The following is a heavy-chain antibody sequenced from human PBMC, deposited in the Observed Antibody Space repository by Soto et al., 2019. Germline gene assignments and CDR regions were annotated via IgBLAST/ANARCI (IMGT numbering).Heavy chain of an antibody. V-gene: IGHV3-23*01. Sequence: GGSLRLSCAASGFTFSSYAMSWVRQAPGKGLEWVSAISGSGGSTYYADSVKGRFTISRDNPKNTLYLQMNSLRAEDTAVYYCAKSPYYDFWSGTHPFDYWGQGTLVTVSS. CDR2: ISGSGGST. D-gene: IGHD3-3*01. CDR1: GFTFSSYA. CDR3: AKSPYYDFWSGTHPFDY. J-gene: IGHJ4*02.